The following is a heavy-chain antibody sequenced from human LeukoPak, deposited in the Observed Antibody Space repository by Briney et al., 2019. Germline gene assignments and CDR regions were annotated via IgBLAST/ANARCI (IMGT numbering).Heavy chain of an antibody. Sequence: SQTLSLTCAVSGGSISSGSYYWSWIRQPAGKGLEWIGRIYTSGSTNYNPSLKSRVTISVDTSKNQFSLKVTSVTAADTAVYYCATSGYNWNYPFDCWGQGTLVTVSS. J-gene: IGHJ4*02. CDR2: IYTSGST. V-gene: IGHV4-61*02. D-gene: IGHD1-7*01. CDR3: ATSGYNWNYPFDC. CDR1: GGSISSGSYY.